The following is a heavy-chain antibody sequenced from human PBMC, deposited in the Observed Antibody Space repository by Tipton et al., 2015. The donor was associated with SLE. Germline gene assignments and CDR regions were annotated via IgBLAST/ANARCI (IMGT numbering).Heavy chain of an antibody. D-gene: IGHD6-25*01. Sequence: SLRLSCAASGFTFDDYAMHWVRQAPGKGLEWVSGISWNSGSIGYADSVKGRFTISRDNAKNSLYLQMNSLRAEDTALYYCAKDQAATTAYWYFDLWGRGTLVTVSS. CDR1: GFTFDDYA. V-gene: IGHV3-9*01. CDR3: AKDQAATTAYWYFDL. CDR2: ISWNSGSI. J-gene: IGHJ2*01.